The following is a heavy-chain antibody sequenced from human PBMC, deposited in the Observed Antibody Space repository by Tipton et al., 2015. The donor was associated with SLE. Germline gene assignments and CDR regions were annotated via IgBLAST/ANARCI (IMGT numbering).Heavy chain of an antibody. D-gene: IGHD6-6*01. CDR1: GGSFSGYY. J-gene: IGHJ6*03. CDR2: INHSGST. Sequence: TLSLTCAVYGGSFSGYYWSWIRQSPGKGLEWIGDINHSGSTNYNPSLKSRVTISVDTSKSQFSLNLSSVTAADTAVYYCARVRAARHLILGGYYYYMDFWGKGTTVTVSS. V-gene: IGHV4-34*01. CDR3: ARVRAARHLILGGYYYYMDF.